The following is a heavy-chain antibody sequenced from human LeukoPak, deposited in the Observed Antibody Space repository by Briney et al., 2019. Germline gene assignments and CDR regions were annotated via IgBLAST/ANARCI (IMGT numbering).Heavy chain of an antibody. CDR2: ISGSGGST. CDR1: GFTFSSYA. Sequence: GGSLRLSCAASGFTFSSYAMSWVRQAPGKGLEWVSAISGSGGSTYYADSVKGRFTISRDNSKNTLYLQMNSLRAEDTAVYCCAKDLHLALGFQHWGQGTLVTVSS. J-gene: IGHJ1*01. V-gene: IGHV3-23*01. D-gene: IGHD3-16*01. CDR3: AKDLHLALGFQH.